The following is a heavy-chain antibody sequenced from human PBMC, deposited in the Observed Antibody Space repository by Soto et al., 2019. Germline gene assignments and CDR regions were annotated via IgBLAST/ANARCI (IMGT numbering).Heavy chain of an antibody. D-gene: IGHD2-2*01. CDR2: IYPSGDT. J-gene: IGHJ4*02. V-gene: IGHV4-4*02. CDR1: GGSIATNNW. CDR3: ARGGRYCGSAKCYLAGDY. Sequence: QVQLQESGPGLVKPSGTLSLSCAVSGGSIATNNWWSWVRQPPGKGLEWIGEIYPSGDTNYAPSLKSRVTISVDISKNQFSLKLTSVTAADTAVYYCARGGRYCGSAKCYLAGDYWGQGTLVTVSS.